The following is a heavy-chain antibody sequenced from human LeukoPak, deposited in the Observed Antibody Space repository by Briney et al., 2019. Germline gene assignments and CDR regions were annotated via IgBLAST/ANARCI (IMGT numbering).Heavy chain of an antibody. CDR2: INHSGST. CDR1: GGSFSGYY. V-gene: IGHV4-34*01. J-gene: IGHJ4*02. Sequence: SETLSLTCAVYGGSFSGYYWSWIRQPPGKGLEWIGEINHSGSTNYNPSLKSRVTISVDTSKNQFSLKLSSVTAADTAVYYCAIEPYYYDSSGYRTLDYWGQGTLVTVSS. CDR3: AIEPYYYDSSGYRTLDY. D-gene: IGHD3-22*01.